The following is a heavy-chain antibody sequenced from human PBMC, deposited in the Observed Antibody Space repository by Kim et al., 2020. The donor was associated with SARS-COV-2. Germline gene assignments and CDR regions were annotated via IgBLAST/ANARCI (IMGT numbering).Heavy chain of an antibody. CDR2: IKQDGSEK. J-gene: IGHJ4*02. Sequence: GGSLRLSCAASGFTFSSYWMSWVRQAPGKGLEWVANIKQDGSEKYYVDSVKGRFTISRDNAKNSLYLQMNSLRAEDTAVYYCARVSIVVVAATDSGLDYWGQGTLVTVSS. V-gene: IGHV3-7*03. CDR1: GFTFSSYW. CDR3: ARVSIVVVAATDSGLDY. D-gene: IGHD2-15*01.